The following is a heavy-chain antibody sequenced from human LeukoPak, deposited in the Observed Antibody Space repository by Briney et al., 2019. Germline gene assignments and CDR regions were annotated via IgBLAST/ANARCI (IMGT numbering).Heavy chain of an antibody. V-gene: IGHV3-30*18. CDR2: ISYDGSKK. CDR3: AKGKLGSGYSSDWHEFDY. Sequence: PGGSLRLSCAASGFTFSSYGMHWVRQAPGKGLEWVAVISYDGSKKYYADSVKGRFTISRDNSKNTLYLQMNSLRTEDTAVYYCAKGKLGSGYSSDWHEFDYWGQGTLVTVSS. CDR1: GFTFSSYG. D-gene: IGHD6-19*01. J-gene: IGHJ4*02.